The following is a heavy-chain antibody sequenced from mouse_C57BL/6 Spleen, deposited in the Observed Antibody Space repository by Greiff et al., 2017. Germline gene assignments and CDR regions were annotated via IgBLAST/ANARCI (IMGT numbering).Heavy chain of an antibody. V-gene: IGHV5-4*01. Sequence: DVKLVESGGGLVKPGGSLQLSCAASGFTFSSSALSWVRQTPEKRLEWVATLSDGTKHTYYPDNVKGRFTISRDNAKNNLYLQMSHLKSEDTAMYYCARDTGSYFDYWGQGTTLTVSS. CDR1: GFTFSSSA. CDR2: LSDGTKHT. J-gene: IGHJ2*01. CDR3: ARDTGSYFDY. D-gene: IGHD4-1*01.